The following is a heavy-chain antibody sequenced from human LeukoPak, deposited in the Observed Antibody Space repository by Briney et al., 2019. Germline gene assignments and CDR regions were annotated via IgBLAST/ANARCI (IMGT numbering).Heavy chain of an antibody. J-gene: IGHJ3*02. CDR3: ARVGYYYDSSGSGDDAFDI. D-gene: IGHD3-22*01. V-gene: IGHV3-48*04. CDR2: ISSSSSTI. Sequence: GGSLRLSCAASGFTFSSYSMNWVRQAPGKGLEWVSYISSSSSTIYYADSVKGRFTISRDNAKNSLYLQMNSLRAEDTAVYYCARVGYYYDSSGSGDDAFDIWGQGTMVTVSS. CDR1: GFTFSSYS.